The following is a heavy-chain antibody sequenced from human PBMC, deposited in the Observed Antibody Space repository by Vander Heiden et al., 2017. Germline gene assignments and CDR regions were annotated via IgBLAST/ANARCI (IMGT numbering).Heavy chain of an antibody. CDR2: IWPDGSDK. V-gene: IGHV3-33*01. Sequence: QVQVVESGGGVVQPGRSLRLPCVASGFTFRSYGMHWVRQAPGKGLEWVAIIWPDGSDKYYADSVKGRVTISRDNARNKVNLQMNSLTAEDTAMYYCARDGAYNSGSYSNGMDVWGQGTTVTVSS. J-gene: IGHJ6*02. CDR1: GFTFRSYG. D-gene: IGHD3-10*01. CDR3: ARDGAYNSGSYSNGMDV.